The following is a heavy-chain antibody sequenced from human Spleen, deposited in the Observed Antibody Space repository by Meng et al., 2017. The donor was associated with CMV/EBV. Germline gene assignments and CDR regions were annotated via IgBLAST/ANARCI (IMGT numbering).Heavy chain of an antibody. V-gene: IGHV1-8*01. CDR1: GYTFTSYD. J-gene: IGHJ6*02. D-gene: IGHD5-18*01. Sequence: ASVKVSCKASGYTFTSYDINWVRQATGQGLECMGWMNPNSGNTGYAQKFQGRVTMTRNTSISTAYMELSSLRSEDTAVYYCARACEGYSYGSYYYGMDVWGQGTTVTVSS. CDR3: ARACEGYSYGSYYYGMDV. CDR2: MNPNSGNT.